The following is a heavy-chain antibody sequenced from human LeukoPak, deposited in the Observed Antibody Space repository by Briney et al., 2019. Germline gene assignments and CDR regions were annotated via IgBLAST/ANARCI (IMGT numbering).Heavy chain of an antibody. D-gene: IGHD2-15*01. V-gene: IGHV5-51*01. CDR1: GYSFTSYW. CDR3: ARVRGAYCSGGSCYPDY. J-gene: IGHJ4*02. CDR2: IYPGDSDT. Sequence: GESLKISCKGSGYSFTSYWLGLVRQMPGKGLEWMGIIYPGDSDTRYSPSFQGQVTISADKSISTAYLQWSSLKASDTAMYYCARVRGAYCSGGSCYPDYWGQGTLVTVSS.